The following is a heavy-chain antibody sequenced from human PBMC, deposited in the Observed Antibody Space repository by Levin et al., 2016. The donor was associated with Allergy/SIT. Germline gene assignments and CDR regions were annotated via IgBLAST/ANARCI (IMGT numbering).Heavy chain of an antibody. V-gene: IGHV4-31*03. J-gene: IGHJ4*02. CDR1: GGSISSGGYY. CDR2: IYYSGST. D-gene: IGHD2-21*02. CDR3: ARARFGAYRVVTATRFDY. Sequence: SETLSLTCTVSGGSISSGGYYWSWIRQHPGKGLEWIGYIYYSGSTYYNPSLKSRVTISVDTSKNQFSLKLSSVTAADTAVYYCARARFGAYRVVTATRFDYWGQGTLVTVSS.